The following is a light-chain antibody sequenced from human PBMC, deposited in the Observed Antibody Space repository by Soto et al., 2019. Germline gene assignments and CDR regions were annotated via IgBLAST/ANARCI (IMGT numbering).Light chain of an antibody. CDR3: QQYGSSSIT. CDR1: QSVSSSY. V-gene: IGKV3-20*01. J-gene: IGKJ5*01. CDR2: GAS. Sequence: EIVLTQSPGTLSLSPGERATLSCMASQSVSSSYLAWYQQKPGQASRLLIYGASSRATGIPDRFSGSGSGTDFTLTISRLEPEDFAVYYCQQYGSSSITFGQGTRLEIK.